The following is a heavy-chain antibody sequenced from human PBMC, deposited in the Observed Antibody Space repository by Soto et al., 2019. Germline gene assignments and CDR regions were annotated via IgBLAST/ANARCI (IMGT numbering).Heavy chain of an antibody. CDR1: GFTVNSNY. CDR3: ARAVSARRFDY. V-gene: IGHV3-53*01. J-gene: IGHJ4*02. CDR2: IYTVGST. D-gene: IGHD6-6*01. Sequence: GSLRLSCAAPGFTVNSNYMGWVRQTPGKGLEWVSLIYTVGSTYYADSVKGRFTISRDDSKNTLHLQMNSLRAEDTAIYYCARAVSARRFDYWGQGTLVTVSS.